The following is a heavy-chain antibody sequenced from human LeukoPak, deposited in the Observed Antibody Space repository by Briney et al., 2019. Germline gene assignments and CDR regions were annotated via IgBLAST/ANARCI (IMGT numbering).Heavy chain of an antibody. CDR3: ARGGYCSGGSCYADHDY. CDR1: GGSFSGYY. D-gene: IGHD2-15*01. V-gene: IGHV4-34*01. CDR2: INHSGST. Sequence: SETLSLTCAVYGGSFSGYYWSWIRQPPGKGLEWIGEINHSGSTNYNPSLKSRVTISVDTSKNQFSLKLSSVTAADTAVYYCARGGYCSGGSCYADHDYWGQGTLVTVSS. J-gene: IGHJ4*02.